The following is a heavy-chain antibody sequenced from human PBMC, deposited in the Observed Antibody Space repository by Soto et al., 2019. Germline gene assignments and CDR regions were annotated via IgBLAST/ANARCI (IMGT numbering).Heavy chain of an antibody. D-gene: IGHD1-20*01. CDR3: ARCITGNYYMDV. Sequence: SETLSLTCAVYGGSFSGYYWSWIRQPPGKGLEWIGEINHSGSTNYNPSPKSRVTISVDTSKNQFSLKLSSVTAADTAVYYCARCITGNYYMDVWGKGTTVTVSS. CDR1: GGSFSGYY. V-gene: IGHV4-34*01. CDR2: INHSGST. J-gene: IGHJ6*03.